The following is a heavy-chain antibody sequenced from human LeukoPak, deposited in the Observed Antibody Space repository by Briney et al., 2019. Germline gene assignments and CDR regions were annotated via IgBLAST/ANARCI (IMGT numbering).Heavy chain of an antibody. CDR3: ARGQSDDY. CDR2: IRYDGSNE. D-gene: IGHD6-19*01. V-gene: IGHV3-30*02. CDR1: GFTFINFD. J-gene: IGHJ4*02. Sequence: GGSLRLSCAASGFTFINFDMYWVRQAPGKGLEWVAFIRYDGSNEYYADSVKGRFTISRDSSKNTLYLHMNSLRPDDTAVYYCARGQSDDYWGQGTLVTVSS.